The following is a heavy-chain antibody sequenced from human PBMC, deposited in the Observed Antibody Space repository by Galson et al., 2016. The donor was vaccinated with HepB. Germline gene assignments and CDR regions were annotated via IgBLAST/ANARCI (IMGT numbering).Heavy chain of an antibody. J-gene: IGHJ2*01. CDR2: VSHSSTYV. Sequence: CLRLSCAASGFTFDNYTMNWLRQAPGKGLEWVSSVSHSSTYVYYADSVQGRFTISRDNAKNSLYLEMNSLRVEDTAVFYCARSLGWYFDVWGRGTPVTVSS. V-gene: IGHV3-21*01. CDR3: ARSLGWYFDV. CDR1: GFTFDNYT. D-gene: IGHD6-6*01.